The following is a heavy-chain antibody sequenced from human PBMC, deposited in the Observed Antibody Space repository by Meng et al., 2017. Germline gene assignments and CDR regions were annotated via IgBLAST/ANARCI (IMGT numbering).Heavy chain of an antibody. J-gene: IGHJ4*02. D-gene: IGHD6-19*01. CDR2: IYPSDADT. V-gene: IGHV5-51*01. CDR3: ARREIVAVAGPLDY. CDR1: GYSFTSYW. Sequence: GESLKISCKGSGYSFTSYWIGWVRQLPGKGLEWMGIIYPSDADTRYSPSFQGQVTISADKSISTAYLQWTSLKASDTAMYYCARREIVAVAGPLDYWGQGTLVTVSS.